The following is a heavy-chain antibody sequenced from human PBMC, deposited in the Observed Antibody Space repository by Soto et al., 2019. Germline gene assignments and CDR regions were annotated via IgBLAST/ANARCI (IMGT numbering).Heavy chain of an antibody. Sequence: GGSLRLSCSASGFTFSTYAMHWVRQAPGKGLEYVSAISNIGVATYYADSVKGRFTVSRDNSKKTVTLQMISLRTEDTAVYYCVKAHYSTSWYSAFDIWGQGTMVTVSS. D-gene: IGHD6-19*01. CDR1: GFTFSTYA. V-gene: IGHV3-64D*06. CDR2: ISNIGVAT. CDR3: VKAHYSTSWYSAFDI. J-gene: IGHJ3*02.